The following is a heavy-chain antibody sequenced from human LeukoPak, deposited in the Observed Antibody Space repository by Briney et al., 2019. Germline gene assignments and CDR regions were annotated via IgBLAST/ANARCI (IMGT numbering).Heavy chain of an antibody. D-gene: IGHD2-15*01. Sequence: GGSLRLSCAASGFTFSSYSMNWVRQAPGKGLEWVSSISSSSSYIYYADSVKGRFTISRDNAKNSLYLQMNSLRAEDTAAYYCASGYCSGGSCQHDYWGQGTLVTVSS. V-gene: IGHV3-21*01. CDR1: GFTFSSYS. J-gene: IGHJ4*02. CDR2: ISSSSSYI. CDR3: ASGYCSGGSCQHDY.